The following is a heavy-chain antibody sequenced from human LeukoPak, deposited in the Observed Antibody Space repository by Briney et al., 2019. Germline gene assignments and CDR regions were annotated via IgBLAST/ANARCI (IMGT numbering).Heavy chain of an antibody. J-gene: IGHJ4*02. CDR1: GFTFNSYG. CDR2: ISGSGGST. V-gene: IGHV3-23*01. CDR3: AKIVAVAGFYFDY. Sequence: PGGSLRLSCAASGFTFNSYGMSWVRQAPGKGLEWVSGISGSGGSTYYADSVKGRFTISRDNSKNTLYLQMNSLRAEDTAVYYCAKIVAVAGFYFDYWGQGTLVTVSS. D-gene: IGHD6-19*01.